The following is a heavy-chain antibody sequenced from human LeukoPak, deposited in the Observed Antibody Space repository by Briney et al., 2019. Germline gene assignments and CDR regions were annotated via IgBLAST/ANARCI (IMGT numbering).Heavy chain of an antibody. V-gene: IGHV4-30-4*01. CDR1: GGSISSGDYY. CDR3: ARVPLKIPGYSSSWYLAPGWYFDY. D-gene: IGHD6-13*01. CDR2: IYYSGST. Sequence: SETLSLTCTVSGGSISSGDYYWSWIRQPPGKGLEWIGYIYYSGSTYYNPSLKSRVTISVDTSKNQFSLKLSSVTAADTAVYYCARVPLKIPGYSSSWYLAPGWYFDYWGQGTLVTVSS. J-gene: IGHJ4*02.